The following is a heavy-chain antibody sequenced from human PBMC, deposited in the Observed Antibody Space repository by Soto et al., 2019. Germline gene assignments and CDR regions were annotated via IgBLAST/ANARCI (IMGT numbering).Heavy chain of an antibody. CDR1: GGSISSSSYY. D-gene: IGHD3-22*01. J-gene: IGHJ4*02. V-gene: IGHV4-39*01. CDR3: ARSLNYYDSSGYYHSIFDY. Sequence: PSETLSLTCTVSGGSISSSSYYWGWIRQPPGKGLEWIGSFYYSGITYYNPSLKSRVTISVDTSKNQFSLKLTSVTAADTAVYYCARSLNYYDSSGYYHSIFDYWGRGTLVTVSS. CDR2: FYYSGIT.